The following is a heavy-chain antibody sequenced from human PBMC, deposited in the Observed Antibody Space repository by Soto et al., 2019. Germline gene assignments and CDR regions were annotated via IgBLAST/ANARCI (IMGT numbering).Heavy chain of an antibody. V-gene: IGHV1-2*04. D-gene: IGHD2-15*01. Sequence: QVQLVQSGAEVKKPGASVKVSCKASGYTFTGYYMHWVRQAPGQGLEWMGWINPNSGGTNYAQKFQGWVTMTRDTSIRTAYMELSRLRSDDTAVYYCARAGGVVVGAPYYYYYMDVWGKGTTVTVSS. CDR3: ARAGGVVVGAPYYYYYMDV. CDR1: GYTFTGYY. CDR2: INPNSGGT. J-gene: IGHJ6*03.